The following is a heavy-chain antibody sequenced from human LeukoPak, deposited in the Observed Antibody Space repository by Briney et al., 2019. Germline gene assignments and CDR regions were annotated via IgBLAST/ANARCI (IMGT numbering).Heavy chain of an antibody. J-gene: IGHJ4*02. CDR1: GFTLKIYS. CDR3: AIDDTAVHFFDY. V-gene: IGHV3-21*01. CDR2: ISSSSSHM. D-gene: IGHD1-1*01. Sequence: PGGSLRLSCAASGFTLKIYSMNWVRQAPGKGLEWVSSISSSSSHMYYADSVKGRFTISRDNAKNSLYLQMNTLRAEDTAVYYCAIDDTAVHFFDYWGQGALVTVSS.